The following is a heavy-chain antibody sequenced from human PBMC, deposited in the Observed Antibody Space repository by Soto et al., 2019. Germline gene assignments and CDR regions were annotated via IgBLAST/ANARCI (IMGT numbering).Heavy chain of an antibody. J-gene: IGHJ4*02. Sequence: GGSLRLSCAASGFTFSSYAMSWVRQAPGKGLEWVSAISGSGGSTYYADSVKGRFTISRDNSKNTLYLQMNSLRAEDTAVYYCAKGAHVDTAMVTDFDYWGQGTLVTVSS. V-gene: IGHV3-23*01. CDR3: AKGAHVDTAMVTDFDY. CDR1: GFTFSSYA. CDR2: ISGSGGST. D-gene: IGHD5-18*01.